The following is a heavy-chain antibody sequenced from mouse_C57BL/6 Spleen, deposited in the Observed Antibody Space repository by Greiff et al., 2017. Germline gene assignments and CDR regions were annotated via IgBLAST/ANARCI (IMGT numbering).Heavy chain of an antibody. Sequence: EVKLVESGGGLVQPGGSLSLSCAASGFTFTDYYMSWVRQPPGQALEWLGFIRNKANGYTTEYSASVKGRFTISRDNSQSILYRQRNALRAEDSATYYSARYSNYRAMDYWGQGTSVTVSS. J-gene: IGHJ4*01. CDR3: ARYSNYRAMDY. CDR2: IRNKANGYTT. V-gene: IGHV7-3*01. CDR1: GFTFTDYY. D-gene: IGHD2-1*01.